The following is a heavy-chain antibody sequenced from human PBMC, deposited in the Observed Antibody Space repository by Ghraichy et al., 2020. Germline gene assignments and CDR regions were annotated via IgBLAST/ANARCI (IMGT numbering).Heavy chain of an antibody. V-gene: IGHV3-74*01. CDR2: INSDGSST. CDR1: GFTFSSYW. CDR3: AREVQRLVRFWVDGTTGYFDY. D-gene: IGHD1-14*01. Sequence: GGSLRLSCAASGFTFSSYWMHWVRQAPGKGLVWVSRINSDGSSTSYADSVKGRFTISRDNAKNTLYLQMNSLRAEDTAVYYCAREVQRLVRFWVDGTTGYFDYWGQGTLVTVSS. J-gene: IGHJ4*02.